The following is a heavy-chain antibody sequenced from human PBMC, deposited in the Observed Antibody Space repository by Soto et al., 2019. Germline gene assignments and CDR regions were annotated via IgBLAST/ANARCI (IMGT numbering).Heavy chain of an antibody. J-gene: IGHJ4*02. D-gene: IGHD3-10*01. CDR2: IAYDGSNK. CDR3: ARDSPQGIDY. CDR1: GFTFSSSA. Sequence: QVQLVESGGGVVQPGRSLRLSCAASGFTFSSSAMHWVRQAPGKGLEWVVGIAYDGSNKYHADSVKGRFTISRDNSKNTLYVQMNSLRGEDTAVYYCARDSPQGIDYGGQGALVTVSS. V-gene: IGHV3-30-3*01.